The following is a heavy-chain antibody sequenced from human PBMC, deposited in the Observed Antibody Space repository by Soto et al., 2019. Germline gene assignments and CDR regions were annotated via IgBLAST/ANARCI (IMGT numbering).Heavy chain of an antibody. Sequence: QVTLKESGPVLVKPTETLPLTCTVSGFSLSNARMSVSWISQPPGKALEWLAHIFSNDAKSYSASLKNRLTISKDTSKSQVVLTMTKMDPVDTATYYCARIRGWGWLGPNDYWGQGTLVNVSS. J-gene: IGHJ4*02. D-gene: IGHD3-10*01. V-gene: IGHV2-26*01. CDR1: GFSLSNARMS. CDR3: ARIRGWGWLGPNDY. CDR2: IFSNDAK.